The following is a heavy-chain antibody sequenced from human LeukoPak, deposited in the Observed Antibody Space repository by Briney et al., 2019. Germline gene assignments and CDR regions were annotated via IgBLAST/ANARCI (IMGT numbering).Heavy chain of an antibody. D-gene: IGHD2/OR15-2a*01. J-gene: IGHJ4*02. CDR1: GITSSSYG. Sequence: GGSLRLSCAASGITSSSYGMHWVRQAPGKGLEWVAVISYDGSNKYYADSVKGRFTISRDNSKNTLYLQMNSLRAEDTAVYYCAKDFSWTWTPLSDWGQGTLVTVSS. V-gene: IGHV3-30*18. CDR2: ISYDGSNK. CDR3: AKDFSWTWTPLSD.